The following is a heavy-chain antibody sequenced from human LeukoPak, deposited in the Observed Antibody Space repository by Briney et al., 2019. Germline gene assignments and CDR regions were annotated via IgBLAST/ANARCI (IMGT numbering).Heavy chain of an antibody. D-gene: IGHD1-26*01. CDR2: MNPNSGGT. V-gene: IGHV1-2*02. J-gene: IGHJ4*02. CDR1: GYTFTGYY. Sequence: GASVKVSCKASGYTFTGYYMHWVRQAPGQGLEWMGWMNPNSGGTNYAQKFQGRVTMTADTSISTAYLDLSSLRSDDTAVYYCATDSSGSYYNYWGQGTLVTVSS. CDR3: ATDSSGSYYNY.